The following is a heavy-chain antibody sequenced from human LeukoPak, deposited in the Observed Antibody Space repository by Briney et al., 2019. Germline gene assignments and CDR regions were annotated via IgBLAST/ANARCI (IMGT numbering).Heavy chain of an antibody. CDR1: GFTFSNFL. J-gene: IGHJ4*02. D-gene: IGHD3-22*01. V-gene: IGHV3-23*01. CDR3: AEPEGGYYDIRPD. CDR2: ISGRGGDT. Sequence: GGSLRLSCAASGFTFSNFLMTWVRQAPGKGPEWVSAISGRGGDTYYADSVKGRFTISRDNSKNTLYLQMNSLRAEDTAVYYCAEPEGGYYDIRPDWGQGTLVTVSS.